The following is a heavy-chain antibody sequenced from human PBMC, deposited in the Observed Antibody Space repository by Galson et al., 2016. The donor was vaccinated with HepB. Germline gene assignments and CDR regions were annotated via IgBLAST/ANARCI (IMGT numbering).Heavy chain of an antibody. V-gene: IGHV3-64*01. J-gene: IGHJ4*02. CDR2: ISDNRGRT. CDR1: GFTFSSHA. Sequence: SLRLSCAASGFTFSSHAMHWVRQAPGKGLECVSTISDNRGRTFYANSLKGRFTISRDNSKNTLYLQMGSLRAEDMAVYYCARGRGGATQRYFDYWGRGTLVTVSS. D-gene: IGHD1-26*01. CDR3: ARGRGGATQRYFDY.